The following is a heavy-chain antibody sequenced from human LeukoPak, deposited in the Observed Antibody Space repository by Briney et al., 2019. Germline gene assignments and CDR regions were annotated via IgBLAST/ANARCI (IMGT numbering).Heavy chain of an antibody. J-gene: IGHJ4*02. V-gene: IGHV3-21*01. D-gene: IGHD3-22*01. CDR3: ARVPYDSSGYYAYYFDY. CDR1: GFTFGSYS. Sequence: GGSLRLSCAASGFTFGSYSMNWVRQAPGKGLEWVSSISSSSSYIYYADSVKGRFTISRDNAKNSLYLQMNSLRAEDTAVYYCARVPYDSSGYYAYYFDYWGQGTLVTVSS. CDR2: ISSSSSYI.